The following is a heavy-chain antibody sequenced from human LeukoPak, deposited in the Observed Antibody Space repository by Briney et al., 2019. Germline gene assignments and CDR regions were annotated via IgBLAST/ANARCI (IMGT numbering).Heavy chain of an antibody. Sequence: SETLSLTCAVSSYSISSGYYWGWIRQPPGKGLEWIGSIYHSGSTYYNPSLKSRVTISVDTSKNQFSLKLSSVTAADTAMYYCARRGGVVLDYWGQGTLVTVSS. CDR2: IYHSGST. J-gene: IGHJ4*02. D-gene: IGHD3-3*01. CDR3: ARRGGVVLDY. V-gene: IGHV4-38-2*01. CDR1: SYSISSGYY.